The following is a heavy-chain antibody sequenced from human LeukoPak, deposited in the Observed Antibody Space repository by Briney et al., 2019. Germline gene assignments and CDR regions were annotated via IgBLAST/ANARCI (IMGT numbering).Heavy chain of an antibody. CDR3: ARDVRPYYSYYYMDV. CDR1: GGAISRYY. CDR2: IYYSGSTN. J-gene: IGHJ6*03. V-gene: IGHV4-59*01. D-gene: IGHD6-6*01. Sequence: SETLSLTCSVSGGAISRYYWSWIRQPPGKGLEWIGYIYYSGSTNNYNPSLKSRVTISVDTSKNQFSLKLTSVTAADTAVYYCARDVRPYYSYYYMDVWGKGTTVTVSS.